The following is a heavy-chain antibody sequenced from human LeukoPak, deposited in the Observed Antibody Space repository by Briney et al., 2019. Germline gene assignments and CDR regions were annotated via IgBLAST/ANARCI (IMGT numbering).Heavy chain of an antibody. CDR3: AKEEHFLDSSGNWFDP. CDR1: GLIFSNYA. J-gene: IGHJ5*02. V-gene: IGHV3-23*01. Sequence: PGGSLRLSCVASGLIFSNYAMSWVRQAPGKGLEWVSAISGSGESTYYADSVKDRFTISRDNSKNTLYLQMNSLRVEDTAVYYCAKEEHFLDSSGNWFDPWGQGTLVTVSS. CDR2: ISGSGEST. D-gene: IGHD3-22*01.